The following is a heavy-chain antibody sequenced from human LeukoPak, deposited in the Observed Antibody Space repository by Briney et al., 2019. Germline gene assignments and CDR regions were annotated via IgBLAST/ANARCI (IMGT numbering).Heavy chain of an antibody. CDR1: GFTFSSYA. V-gene: IGHV3-64D*09. CDR2: ISSEGSST. CDR3: VKDRWVDF. J-gene: IGHJ4*02. D-gene: IGHD4-23*01. Sequence: PGGSLRLSCSASGFTFSSYAMHWVRQAPGKGLEYVSSISSEGSSTYYADSVKGRFTISRDNSKNTLYLQMNSLRAEDTALYYCVKDRWVDFWGQGTLVTVSP.